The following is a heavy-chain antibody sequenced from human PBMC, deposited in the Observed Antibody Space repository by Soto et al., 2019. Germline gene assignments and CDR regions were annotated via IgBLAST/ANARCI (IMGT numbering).Heavy chain of an antibody. D-gene: IGHD3-10*01. V-gene: IGHV3-7*01. CDR2: IKQDGSEK. CDR3: ARGARTEGLWFGELLYYFDY. J-gene: IGHJ4*02. CDR1: GFTFSSYW. Sequence: GGSLRPSCAASGFTFSSYWMSWVRQAPGKGLEWVANIKQDGSEKYYVDSVKGRFTISRDNAKNSLYLQMNSLRAEDTAVYYCARGARTEGLWFGELLYYFDYWGQGTLVTVSS.